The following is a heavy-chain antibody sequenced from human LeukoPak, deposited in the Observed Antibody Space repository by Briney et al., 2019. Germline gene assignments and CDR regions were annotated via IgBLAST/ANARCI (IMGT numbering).Heavy chain of an antibody. CDR1: GFSFSSYG. Sequence: GGSLRLSCAASGFSFSSYGMNWVRQAPGKGPEWVSSINSISTYTHYADSVKGRFTISRDNAKNSRYLQMKRLRPEDTALYYCEKDGKNYFDYWGQETLVTVS. D-gene: IGHD1-26*01. CDR2: INSISTYT. CDR3: EKDGKNYFDY. J-gene: IGHJ4*02. V-gene: IGHV3-21*04.